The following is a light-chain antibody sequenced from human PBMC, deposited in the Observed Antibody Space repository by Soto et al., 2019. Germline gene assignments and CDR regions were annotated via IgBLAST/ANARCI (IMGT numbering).Light chain of an antibody. J-gene: IGKJ1*01. V-gene: IGKV1-5*01. CDR1: QTMNGW. CDR3: QQYDNYSWT. Sequence: DIQMTQSPSTLSASVGDRVTITCRASQTMNGWLAWYQQQPGRAPRLLIYDVSIRGSGVPSRFSGSGSGTEFTLTITSLQPDDFATYYCQQYDNYSWTFGRGTKG. CDR2: DVS.